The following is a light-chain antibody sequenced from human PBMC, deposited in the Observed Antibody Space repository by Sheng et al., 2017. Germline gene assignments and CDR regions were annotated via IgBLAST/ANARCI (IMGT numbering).Light chain of an antibody. Sequence: SYELTQPPSVSVSPGQTASITCSGDKLGDKYACWFQQKPGQSPVMVIYHDAKRPSGIPERFSGSNSGNTATLTISGTQAMDEADYYCQSYDRSLSGWVFGTGTTVTV. J-gene: IGLJ1*01. CDR3: QSYDRSLSGWV. V-gene: IGLV3-1*01. CDR2: HDA. CDR1: KLGDKY.